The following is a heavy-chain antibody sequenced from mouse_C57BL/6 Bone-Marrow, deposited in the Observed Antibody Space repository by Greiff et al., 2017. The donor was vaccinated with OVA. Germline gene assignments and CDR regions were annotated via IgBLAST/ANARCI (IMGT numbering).Heavy chain of an antibody. Sequence: EVMLVESGGGLVQPKGSLKLSCAASGFSFNTYAMNWVRQAPGKGLEWVARIRSKSNNYATYYADSVKDRFTISRDDSESMLYLQMNNLKTEDTAMYYCVRQGTTVEMDYWGQGTSVTVSS. V-gene: IGHV10-1*01. CDR1: GFSFNTYA. CDR3: VRQGTTVEMDY. CDR2: IRSKSNNYAT. D-gene: IGHD1-1*01. J-gene: IGHJ4*01.